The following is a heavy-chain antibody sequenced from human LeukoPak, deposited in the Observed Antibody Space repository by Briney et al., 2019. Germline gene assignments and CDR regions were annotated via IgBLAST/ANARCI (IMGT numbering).Heavy chain of an antibody. CDR2: IYYSGST. CDR3: ARVFSSFGVVRFDY. J-gene: IGHJ4*02. CDR1: GGSISSYY. Sequence: LSETLSLTCTVSGGSISSYYWSWIRQPPGKGLEWIGYIYYSGSTNYNPSLKSRVTISVDTSKNQFSLKLSSVTAADTAVYYCARVFSSFGVVRFDYWGQGTLVTVSS. V-gene: IGHV4-59*01. D-gene: IGHD3-10*01.